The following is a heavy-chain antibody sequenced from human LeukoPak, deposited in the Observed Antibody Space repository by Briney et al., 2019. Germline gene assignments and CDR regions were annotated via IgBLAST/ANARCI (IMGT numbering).Heavy chain of an antibody. D-gene: IGHD4-17*01. CDR2: IKSKTDGGTT. Sequence: GGSLRLSCAASGFTFSGYAMNWVRQAPGKGLEWVGRIKSKTDGGTTDYAAPVKGRFTISRDDSKNTLYLQMNSLKTEDTAVYYCTTESPKDYGDYYWGQGTLVTVSS. CDR1: GFTFSGYA. CDR3: TTESPKDYGDYY. J-gene: IGHJ4*02. V-gene: IGHV3-15*07.